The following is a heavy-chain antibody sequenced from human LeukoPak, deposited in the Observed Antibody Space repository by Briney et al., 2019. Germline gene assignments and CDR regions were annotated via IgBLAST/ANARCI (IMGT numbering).Heavy chain of an antibody. J-gene: IGHJ4*02. CDR1: GLTFSSNC. CDR2: IYSGGST. Sequence: GGSLRLSCAASGLTFSSNCMSWVRQAPGKGLEWVSFIYSGGSTYYTDSVKGRFTISRDNSKNTLYLQMNSLRAEDTAVYYCARRAGDYSHPYDYWGQGSLVTVSS. CDR3: ARRAGDYSHPYDY. V-gene: IGHV3-53*01. D-gene: IGHD3-22*01.